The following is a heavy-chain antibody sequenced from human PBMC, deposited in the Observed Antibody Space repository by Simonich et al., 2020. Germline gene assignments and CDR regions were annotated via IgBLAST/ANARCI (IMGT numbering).Heavy chain of an antibody. D-gene: IGHD7-27*01. CDR1: GFTFSSYA. Sequence: QVQLVESGEGVVQPGRSLRLSCAASGFTFSSYAMHWVRQAPGKGLGWVSVISYDGSNKYYADSVKGRFTISRDNSKNTLYLQMNSLGAEDTAVYYCGREDLTGDAFDIWGQGTMVTVSS. V-gene: IGHV3-30*04. CDR2: ISYDGSNK. J-gene: IGHJ3*02. CDR3: GREDLTGDAFDI.